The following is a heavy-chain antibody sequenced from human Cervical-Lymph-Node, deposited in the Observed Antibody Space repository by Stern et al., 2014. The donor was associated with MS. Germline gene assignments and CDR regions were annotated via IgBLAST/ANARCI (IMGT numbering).Heavy chain of an antibody. D-gene: IGHD1-7*01. CDR3: AKHRGEDWNYAFWFDP. J-gene: IGHJ5*02. CDR1: RFTFDNYG. V-gene: IGHV3-30*18. CDR2: ISYDGSNK. Sequence: VQLVESGGGVVQPGTSLRLSCAASRFTFDNYGMHWVRQAPGKGLEWVALISYDGSNKHYADSVKGRFTISRDNSNNTLFLQMNSLRAEDTAVYYCAKHRGEDWNYAFWFDPWVQGTLVTVSS.